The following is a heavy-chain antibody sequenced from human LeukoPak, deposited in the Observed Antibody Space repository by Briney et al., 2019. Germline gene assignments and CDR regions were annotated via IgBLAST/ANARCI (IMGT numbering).Heavy chain of an antibody. Sequence: GGSLRLSCAASGFTFSSYSMNWVRQAPGKGLEWVSSISSSSSYIYYADSVKGRFTISRDNAKNSLYLQMNSLRAEDTAVYYCAKDPNYDSINPVFYWGQGTLVTVSS. CDR3: AKDPNYDSINPVFY. D-gene: IGHD3-22*01. V-gene: IGHV3-21*04. J-gene: IGHJ4*02. CDR1: GFTFSSYS. CDR2: ISSSSSYI.